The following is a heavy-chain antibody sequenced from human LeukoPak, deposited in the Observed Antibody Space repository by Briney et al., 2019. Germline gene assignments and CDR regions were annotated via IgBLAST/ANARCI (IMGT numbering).Heavy chain of an antibody. CDR1: GFTFSSYG. Sequence: GGSLRLSCAASGFTFSSYGMHWVRQAPGKGLERVAVIWYDGSNKYYADSVKGRFTISRDNSKNTLYLQMNSLRAEDTAVYYCARDRGYSSYYFDYWGQGTLVTVSS. CDR3: ARDRGYSSYYFDY. D-gene: IGHD5-18*01. V-gene: IGHV3-33*01. J-gene: IGHJ4*02. CDR2: IWYDGSNK.